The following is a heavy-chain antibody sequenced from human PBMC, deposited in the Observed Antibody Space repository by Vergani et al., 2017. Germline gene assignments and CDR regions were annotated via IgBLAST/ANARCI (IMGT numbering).Heavy chain of an antibody. J-gene: IGHJ4*01. Sequence: EVHLLESGGGQVEAGGSLRLSCVASGFTFSACPMTWVRQAPGKGLEWVSAISARYPSTYYADSVQGRFTISRDNSKNMLYLQMNSLRAEDTAVYYCAKLSYDTTPYLQEGYDCWGQGTLVSVSS. D-gene: IGHD3-22*01. CDR2: ISARYPST. CDR1: GFTFSACP. CDR3: AKLSYDTTPYLQEGYDC. V-gene: IGHV3-23*01.